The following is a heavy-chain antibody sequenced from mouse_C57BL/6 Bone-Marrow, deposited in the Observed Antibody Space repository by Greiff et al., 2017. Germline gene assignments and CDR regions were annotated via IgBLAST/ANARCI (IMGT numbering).Heavy chain of an antibody. CDR2: FIPKNGGT. CDR1: GYTFPDYY. CDR3: ARFATVVVDY. V-gene: IGHV1-26*01. Sequence: VQLQHSGPELVKPGASVKISCKVSGYTFPDYYLYWVKQSHGKSLQWIGDFIPKNGGTSYNQKFKGKATLTVDKSSMTADRELRSLTSEDSAVYYCARFATVVVDYWGQGTTLTVSS. D-gene: IGHD1-1*01. J-gene: IGHJ2*01.